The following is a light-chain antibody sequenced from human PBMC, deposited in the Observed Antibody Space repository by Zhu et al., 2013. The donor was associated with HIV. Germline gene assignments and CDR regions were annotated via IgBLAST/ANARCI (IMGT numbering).Light chain of an antibody. CDR3: QQRGIWPPLT. J-gene: IGKJ4*01. CDR1: QGISSA. V-gene: IGKV1-13*02. Sequence: AIQLTQSPSSLSASVGDRVTITCRASQGISSALAWYQQKPGKAPNLLIYDASSLESGVPSRFSGSGSGTDFTLIISSLEAEDFGVYYCQQRGIWPPLTFGGGTRVEIK. CDR2: DAS.